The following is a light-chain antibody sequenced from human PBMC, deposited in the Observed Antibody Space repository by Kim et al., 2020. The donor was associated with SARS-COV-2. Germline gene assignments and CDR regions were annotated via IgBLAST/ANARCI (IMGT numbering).Light chain of an antibody. CDR3: QQYAVLPYT. V-gene: IGKV3-20*01. CDR2: GTS. Sequence: EIVLTQSPGTLSLSPGQGATLSCRASESVSSGNLAWYQQKPGQAPRLLIYGTSSRATGIPDRFSGGGSGTDFTLTISRLEPEDFAVYHCQQYAVLPYTFGQGTKVDI. CDR1: ESVSSGN. J-gene: IGKJ2*01.